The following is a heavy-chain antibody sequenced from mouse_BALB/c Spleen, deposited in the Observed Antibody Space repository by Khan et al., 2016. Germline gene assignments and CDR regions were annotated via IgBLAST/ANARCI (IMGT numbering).Heavy chain of an antibody. CDR1: GFNFKDYY. V-gene: IGHV14-1*02. Sequence: VQLEQSGAELVRPGALVKLSCKASGFNFKDYYLHWVKQRPEQGLEWVGWIDPENVPTIYDPKFQGQASMTADTSSNTLYLQLSSLPSEDTAVYYSYGEISNTTSREFADWGQGAMVTVSA. D-gene: IGHD2-5*01. CDR3: YGEISNTTSREFAD. J-gene: IGHJ3*01. CDR2: IDPENVPT.